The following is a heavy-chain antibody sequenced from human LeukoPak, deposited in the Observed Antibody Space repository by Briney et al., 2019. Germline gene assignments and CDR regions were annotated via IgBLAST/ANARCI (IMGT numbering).Heavy chain of an antibody. CDR3: ARDTHLVDIVATTGRDPDYYYYYYMDV. D-gene: IGHD5-12*01. Sequence: GASVKVSCKASGYTLTGYYMHWVRQAPGQGLEWMGWINPNSGGTNYAQKFQGRVTMTRDTSISTAYMELSRLRSDDTAVYYCARDTHLVDIVATTGRDPDYYYYYYMDVWGKGTTVTVSS. V-gene: IGHV1-2*02. J-gene: IGHJ6*03. CDR2: INPNSGGT. CDR1: GYTLTGYY.